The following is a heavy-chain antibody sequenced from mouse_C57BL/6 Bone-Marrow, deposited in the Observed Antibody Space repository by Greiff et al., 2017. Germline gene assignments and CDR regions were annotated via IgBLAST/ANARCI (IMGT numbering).Heavy chain of an antibody. Sequence: QVQLQQSGAELVKPGASVKMSCKASGFTFTGYWITWVKQRPGQGLEWIGDIYPTSGGTNYNEKFKGKAIMTVDTSSNTAYMQLSSLTSEDSAVFYSARSSPLGLRFDFWGQGTTLTVSS. J-gene: IGHJ2*01. V-gene: IGHV1-55*01. CDR1: GFTFTGYW. D-gene: IGHD4-1*01. CDR2: IYPTSGGT. CDR3: ARSSPLGLRFDF.